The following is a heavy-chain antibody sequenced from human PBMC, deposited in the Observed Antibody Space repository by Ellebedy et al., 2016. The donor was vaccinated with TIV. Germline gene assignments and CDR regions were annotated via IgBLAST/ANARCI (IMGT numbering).Heavy chain of an antibody. J-gene: IGHJ4*02. V-gene: IGHV1-2*02. D-gene: IGHD2-8*01. CDR1: GYTFTANY. CDR2: INPDSGGT. Sequence: ASVKVSCKASGYTFTANYIHWVRQAPGKGLEWMGWINPDSGGTNFARKFQGRVSMTRDASINTAYMQLSRVQSDDTAVYYCARVLRGSSGMDVWGRGTLVTVSS. CDR3: ARVLRGSSGMDV.